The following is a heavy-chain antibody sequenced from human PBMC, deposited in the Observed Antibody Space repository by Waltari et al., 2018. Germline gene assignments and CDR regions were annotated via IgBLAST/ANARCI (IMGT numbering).Heavy chain of an antibody. D-gene: IGHD1-7*01. CDR2: IYYSGST. V-gene: IGHV4-39*07. CDR1: GGSISSSSYY. Sequence: QLQLQESGPGLVKPSETLSLTCTVSGGSISSSSYYWGWIRQPPGKGLEWIGSIYYSGSTYYNPSLKSRVTISVDTSKNQFSLKLSSVTASDTAVYYCARSHDGYNWNYGFDYWGQGTLVTVSS. J-gene: IGHJ4*02. CDR3: ARSHDGYNWNYGFDY.